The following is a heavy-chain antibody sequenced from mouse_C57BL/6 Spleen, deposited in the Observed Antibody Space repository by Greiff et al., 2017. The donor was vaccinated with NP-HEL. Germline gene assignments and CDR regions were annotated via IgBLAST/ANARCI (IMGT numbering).Heavy chain of an antibody. D-gene: IGHD2-10*01. CDR2: IYPGDGDT. V-gene: IGHV1-82*01. CDR1: GYAFSSSW. J-gene: IGHJ3*01. Sequence: VQLQQSGPELMKPGASVKISCKASGYAFSSSWMNWVKQRPGKGLEWIGRIYPGDGDTNYNGKFKGKATLTADKSSSTAYMQLSSLTSEDSAVYFCARTAYSDFFAYRGQGTLVTVSA. CDR3: ARTAYSDFFAY.